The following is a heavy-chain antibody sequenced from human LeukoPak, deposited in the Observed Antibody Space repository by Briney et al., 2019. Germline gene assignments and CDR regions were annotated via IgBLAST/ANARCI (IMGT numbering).Heavy chain of an antibody. CDR1: GFTVSSNY. V-gene: IGHV3-30*03. CDR2: ISYDGNEQ. Sequence: PGGSLILSCAASGFTVSSNYMSWVRQAPGKGLEWVAVISYDGNEQYYADSVKGRFSVSRDDSGSTMYLQMNSLRTEDTATYYCARDGTIYGILPHLDYWGQGTLVTVAP. J-gene: IGHJ4*02. D-gene: IGHD3-3*01. CDR3: ARDGTIYGILPHLDY.